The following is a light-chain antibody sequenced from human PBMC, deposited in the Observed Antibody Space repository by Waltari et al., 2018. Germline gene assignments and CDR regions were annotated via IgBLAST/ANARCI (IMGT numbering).Light chain of an antibody. CDR1: YNIFRT. CDR2: GAS. Sequence: IVLTQSPGTLSFSPGERATLSCRASYNIFRTLAWYQQKPGQAPRLLIYGASSRATGIPDRFSGSGSGTDFSLTISGLDPEDFAVYYCQHYVRLPVTFGQGTKVEMK. J-gene: IGKJ1*01. CDR3: QHYVRLPVT. V-gene: IGKV3-20*01.